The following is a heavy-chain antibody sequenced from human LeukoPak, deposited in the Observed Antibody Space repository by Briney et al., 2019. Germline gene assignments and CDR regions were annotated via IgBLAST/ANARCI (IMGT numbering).Heavy chain of an antibody. CDR2: IYPGDSDT. V-gene: IGHV5-51*01. D-gene: IGHD4-17*01. Sequence: GESLKISCKGSGYSFTSYWIGWVRQMPGKGLEWMGIIYPGDSDTRYSPSFQGQVTISADKSISTAYLQWSSLRASDTAMYYCARLKGRYGDYEGYFDYWGQGTLVTVSS. J-gene: IGHJ4*02. CDR1: GYSFTSYW. CDR3: ARLKGRYGDYEGYFDY.